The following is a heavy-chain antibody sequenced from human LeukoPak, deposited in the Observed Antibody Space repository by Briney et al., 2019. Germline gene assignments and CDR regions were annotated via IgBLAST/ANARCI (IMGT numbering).Heavy chain of an antibody. V-gene: IGHV4-31*03. CDR1: ADSISSGGHY. CDR3: ARGGNRFGGFYFDY. Sequence: SQTLSLTCTVSADSISSGGHYWSWIRQRPGKGLESIGFIHHSGSTNHNPSLKGRVVISVDASKNQFSLRLSSVTAADTAVYYCARGGNRFGGFYFDYWGQGTLVTVSS. J-gene: IGHJ4*02. D-gene: IGHD3-10*01. CDR2: IHHSGST.